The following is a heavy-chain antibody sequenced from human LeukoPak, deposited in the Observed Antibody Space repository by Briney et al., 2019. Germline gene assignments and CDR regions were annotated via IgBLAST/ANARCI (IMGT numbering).Heavy chain of an antibody. J-gene: IGHJ6*04. CDR2: IIPTFGTA. Sequence: SVKASCKASGGTFSSYAISWVRQAPGQGLEWMGGIIPTFGTANYAQKFQGRVTITADKSTSTAYMELSSLRSEDTAVYYCARITRSDYDILTGLPLYYYYGMDVWGKGTTVTVSS. CDR3: ARITRSDYDILTGLPLYYYYGMDV. D-gene: IGHD3-9*01. V-gene: IGHV1-69*06. CDR1: GGTFSSYA.